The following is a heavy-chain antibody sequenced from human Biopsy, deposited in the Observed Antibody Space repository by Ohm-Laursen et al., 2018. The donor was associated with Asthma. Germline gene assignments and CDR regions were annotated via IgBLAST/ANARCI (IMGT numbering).Heavy chain of an antibody. CDR3: ARCQVGYSSGWSLLLKKIYYSGTDV. Sequence: SVKVSCKAPGGTLSNFAISWVRQAPGQGLEWLGGIMTVFGTTNYAQKFQGRVTITADESTSTAYMEVTSLRSEDTAIYYCARCQVGYSSGWSLLLKKIYYSGTDVWGQGTAVTVSS. J-gene: IGHJ6*02. V-gene: IGHV1-69*13. D-gene: IGHD6-19*01. CDR2: IMTVFGTT. CDR1: GGTLSNFA.